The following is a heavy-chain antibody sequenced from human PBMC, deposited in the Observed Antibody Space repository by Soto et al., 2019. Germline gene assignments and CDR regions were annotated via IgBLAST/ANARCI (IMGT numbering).Heavy chain of an antibody. J-gene: IGHJ4*02. CDR2: ISGYNGDT. V-gene: IGHV1-18*01. CDR1: GYTFASYG. CDR3: ARDQAVFPSPFDY. Sequence: QVLVVQSGAEVKKPGASVEVTCQVSGYTFASYGISWVRQAPGQGLQWMGWISGYNGDTRYAQQFQGRVTMTTDTSTNTAYLELRSLRSDDTAVYYCARDQAVFPSPFDYWGQGTLVTVSS.